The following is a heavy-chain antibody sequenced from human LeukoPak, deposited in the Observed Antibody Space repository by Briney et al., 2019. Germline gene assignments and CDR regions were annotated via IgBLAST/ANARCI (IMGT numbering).Heavy chain of an antibody. Sequence: ASVKVSCKASGYTFENCGITWVRQAPGQGLEWMGWISGYNGNTGYAEKLQGRVTMTTDTSTSTAYMELRSLRSDDTAVYYCARTTAGATGGAFDIWGQGTMVTVPS. D-gene: IGHD1-26*01. CDR3: ARTTAGATGGAFDI. CDR2: ISGYNGNT. CDR1: GYTFENCG. J-gene: IGHJ3*02. V-gene: IGHV1-18*01.